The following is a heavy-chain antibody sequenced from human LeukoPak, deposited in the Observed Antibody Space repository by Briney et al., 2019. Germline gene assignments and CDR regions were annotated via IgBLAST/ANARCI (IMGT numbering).Heavy chain of an antibody. D-gene: IGHD2-2*01. J-gene: IGHJ4*02. CDR3: ARISTSGLDY. CDR2: INHSGST. Sequence: PSETLSLTCAVYGGSFSGYYWSWIRQPPGKGLEWIGEINHSGSTNYNPSLKSRVTISVDTSKNQFSLKLSSVTAADTAVYYCARISTSGLDYWGQGTRVTVSS. V-gene: IGHV4-34*01. CDR1: GGSFSGYY.